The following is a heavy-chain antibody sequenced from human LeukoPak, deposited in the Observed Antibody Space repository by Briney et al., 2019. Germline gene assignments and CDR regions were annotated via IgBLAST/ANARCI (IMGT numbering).Heavy chain of an antibody. Sequence: QPGGSLRLSCAASGFTVSSNYMSWVRQAPGKGLEWVSVIYSGGSTYYADSVKGRFTISRDNSKNTLYLQMNSLRAEDTAVCYCARDRDYYDSSGYYDPPGWGQGTLVTVSS. V-gene: IGHV3-66*01. CDR1: GFTVSSNY. CDR3: ARDRDYYDSSGYYDPPG. D-gene: IGHD3-22*01. CDR2: IYSGGST. J-gene: IGHJ4*02.